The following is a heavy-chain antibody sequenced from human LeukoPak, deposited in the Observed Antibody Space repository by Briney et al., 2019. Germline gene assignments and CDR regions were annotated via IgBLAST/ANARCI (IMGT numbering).Heavy chain of an antibody. CDR2: INHSGST. Sequence: SETLSLTCAVYGGSFSGYYWSWIRQPPGKGLEWIGEINHSGSTNYNPSLKSRVTISVDTSKNQFSLKLSSVTAADTAVYYCAREGYSSSWSDGIDYWGQGTLVTVSS. D-gene: IGHD6-13*01. CDR1: GGSFSGYY. V-gene: IGHV4-34*01. J-gene: IGHJ4*02. CDR3: AREGYSSSWSDGIDY.